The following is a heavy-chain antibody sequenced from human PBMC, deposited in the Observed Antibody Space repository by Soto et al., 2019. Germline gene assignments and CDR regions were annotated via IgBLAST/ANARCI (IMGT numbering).Heavy chain of an antibody. D-gene: IGHD3-22*01. CDR1: GYSFTSYW. CDR2: IDPSDSYT. CDR3: ARPRGYYDSSGYPNFDI. V-gene: IGHV5-10-1*01. J-gene: IGHJ3*02. Sequence: GESLKISCKGSGYSFTSYWISWVRQMPGKGLEWMGRIDPSDSYTNYSPSFQGHVTISADKSISTAYLQWSSLKASDTAMYYCARPRGYYDSSGYPNFDIWGQGTMVTVSS.